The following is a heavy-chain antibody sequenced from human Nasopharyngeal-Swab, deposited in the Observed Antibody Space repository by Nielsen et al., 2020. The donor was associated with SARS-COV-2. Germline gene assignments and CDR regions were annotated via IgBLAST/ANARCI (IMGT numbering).Heavy chain of an antibody. CDR2: IYYSGST. CDR3: ARVEGGFYRPYYYGMDV. D-gene: IGHD3-16*01. J-gene: IGHJ6*02. V-gene: IGHV4-59*01. Sequence: RQAPGKGLEWIGYIYYSGSTNYNPSLKSRVTISVDTSKNQFSLKLSSVTAADTAVYYCARVEGGFYRPYYYGMDVWGQGTPVTVSS.